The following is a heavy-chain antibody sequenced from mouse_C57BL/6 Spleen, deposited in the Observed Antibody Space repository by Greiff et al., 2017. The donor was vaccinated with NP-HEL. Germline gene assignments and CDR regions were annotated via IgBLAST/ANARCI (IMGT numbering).Heavy chain of an antibody. V-gene: IGHV7-3*01. CDR1: GFTFTDYY. J-gene: IGHJ2*01. D-gene: IGHD2-2*01. CDR2: IRNKANGYTT. CDR3: ASDGYGYFDY. Sequence: EVKVEESGGGLVQPGGSLSLSCAASGFTFTDYYMSWVRQPPGKALEWLGFIRNKANGYTTEYSASVKGRFTISRDNSQSILYLQMNALRAEDSATYYCASDGYGYFDYWGQGTTLTVSS.